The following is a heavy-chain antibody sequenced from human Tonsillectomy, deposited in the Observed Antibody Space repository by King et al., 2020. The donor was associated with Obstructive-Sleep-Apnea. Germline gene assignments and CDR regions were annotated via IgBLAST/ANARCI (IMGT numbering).Heavy chain of an antibody. CDR3: AKDIAAMVRGVAVDY. D-gene: IGHD3-10*01. V-gene: IGHV3-9*01. J-gene: IGHJ4*02. CDR2: ISWNSGSI. Sequence: VQLVESGGGLVQPGRSLRLSCAASGFTFDDYAMHWVRQAPGKGLEWVSGISWNSGSIGYADSGKGRFTISRDNAKNSLYLQMNSLRAEDTALYYCAKDIAAMVRGVAVDYWGQGTLVTVSS. CDR1: GFTFDDYA.